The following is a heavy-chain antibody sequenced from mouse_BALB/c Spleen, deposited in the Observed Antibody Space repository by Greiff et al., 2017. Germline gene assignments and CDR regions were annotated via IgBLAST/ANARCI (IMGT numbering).Heavy chain of an antibody. CDR1: GYSITSDYA. CDR2: ISYSGST. J-gene: IGHJ1*01. D-gene: IGHD1-2*01. V-gene: IGHV3-2*02. CDR3: ARYSLPADWYFDV. Sequence: EVQLQQSGPGLVKPSQSLSLTCTVTGYSITSDYAWNWIRQFPGNKLEWMGYISYSGSTSYNPSLKSRISITRDTSKNQFFLQLNSVTTEDTATYYCARYSLPADWYFDVWGAGTTVTVSS.